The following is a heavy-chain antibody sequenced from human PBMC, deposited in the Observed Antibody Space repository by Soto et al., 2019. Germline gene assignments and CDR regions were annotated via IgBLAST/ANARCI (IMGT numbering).Heavy chain of an antibody. V-gene: IGHV1-69*01. CDR3: ARARDSHLDLSGYYFDY. Sequence: QVQLVQSGAEVKKPGSSVKVSCKASGGTFSSYAISWVRQAPGQGLEWMGGIIPIFGTANYAQKFQGRVTITAEESTSTAYMELSSLRSEDTAVYYCARARDSHLDLSGYYFDYWGQGTLVTVSS. J-gene: IGHJ4*02. CDR1: GGTFSSYA. CDR2: IIPIFGTA. D-gene: IGHD6-25*01.